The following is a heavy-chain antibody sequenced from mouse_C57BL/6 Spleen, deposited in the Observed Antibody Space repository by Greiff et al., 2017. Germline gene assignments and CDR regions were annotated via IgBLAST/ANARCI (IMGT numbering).Heavy chain of an antibody. CDR1: GYAFSSSW. CDR2: IYPGDGDT. V-gene: IGHV1-82*01. J-gene: IGHJ1*03. CDR3: ARSIYYGSSYWYFDV. Sequence: QVQVQKGGPSLVPPGASVKISCKASGYAFSSSWMNWVKQRPGKGLEWIGRIYPGDGDTNYNGKFKGKATLTADKSSSTAYMQLSSLTSEDSAVYFCARSIYYGSSYWYFDVWGTGTTVTVSS. D-gene: IGHD1-1*01.